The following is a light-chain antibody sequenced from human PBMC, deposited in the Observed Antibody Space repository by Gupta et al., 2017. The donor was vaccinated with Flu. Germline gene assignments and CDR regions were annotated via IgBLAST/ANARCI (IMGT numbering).Light chain of an antibody. CDR3: QSYDTSRSGWV. J-gene: IGLJ3*02. Sequence: QSVLTQPPSVSAAPGQRVTISCTGSSSNIGAGYDVHWYQQLPGTAPKVLIYGSSNRPSGVPDRFFASKSGTSASLAITGLQAEDEADYYCQSYDTSRSGWVFGGGTKVTAL. CDR2: GSS. V-gene: IGLV1-40*01. CDR1: SSNIGAGYD.